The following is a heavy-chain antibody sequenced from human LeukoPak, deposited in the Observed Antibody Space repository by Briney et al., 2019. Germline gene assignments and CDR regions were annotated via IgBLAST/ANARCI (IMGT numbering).Heavy chain of an antibody. D-gene: IGHD3-3*01. V-gene: IGHV3-7*01. Sequence: QSGGSLRLSCAASGFIFSSYWMSWVRQAPGKGLEWVANIKQDGSEKYYVDSVKGRFTISRDNSKNTLYLQMNSLRAEDTAVYYCATQGSGLLRGPFDYWGQGTLVTVSS. CDR3: ATQGSGLLRGPFDY. J-gene: IGHJ4*02. CDR1: GFIFSSYW. CDR2: IKQDGSEK.